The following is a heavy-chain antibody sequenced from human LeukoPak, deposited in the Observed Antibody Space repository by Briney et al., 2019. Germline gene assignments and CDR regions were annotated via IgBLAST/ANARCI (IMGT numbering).Heavy chain of an antibody. CDR1: GFTFSNYA. D-gene: IGHD3-9*01. J-gene: IGHJ4*02. Sequence: GGSLRLSGVASGFTFSNYAMSWVRQAPGKGLEWVSAITGSGTNRYYADSLKGRFTTSRDNSKNTVFLQMNSLRHEDTAIYYCVIWGDYDVLTGYYVPDYWGQGTLVTVAS. CDR3: VIWGDYDVLTGYYVPDY. V-gene: IGHV3-23*01. CDR2: ITGSGTNR.